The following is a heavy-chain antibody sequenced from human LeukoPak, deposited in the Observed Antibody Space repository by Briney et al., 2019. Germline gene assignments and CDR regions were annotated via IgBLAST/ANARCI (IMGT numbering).Heavy chain of an antibody. CDR3: ARDTEYSSSSLLP. D-gene: IGHD6-6*01. CDR2: IIPIFGTA. V-gene: IGHV1-69*05. CDR1: GHNFISYD. Sequence: SVKVPCKASGHNFISYDINWVRQAPGQGLEWMGGIIPIFGTANYAQKFQGRVTITTDESASTAYMELSSLRSEDTAVYYCARDTEYSSSSLLPWGQGTLVTVSS. J-gene: IGHJ5*02.